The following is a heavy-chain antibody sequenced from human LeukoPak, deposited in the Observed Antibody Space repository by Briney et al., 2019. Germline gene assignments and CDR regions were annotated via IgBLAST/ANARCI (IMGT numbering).Heavy chain of an antibody. J-gene: IGHJ4*02. Sequence: GASVKVSCKASRYTFTDYYMHWVRQAPGQGLEWMGWINPNSGDTSYAQKFQGRVTMTRDTSISTAYMDLSSLTSDDTAAYYCARGRKMAAAGTESPALFDYWGQGTLVAVSS. CDR3: ARGRKMAAAGTESPALFDY. CDR2: INPNSGDT. D-gene: IGHD6-13*01. CDR1: RYTFTDYY. V-gene: IGHV1-2*02.